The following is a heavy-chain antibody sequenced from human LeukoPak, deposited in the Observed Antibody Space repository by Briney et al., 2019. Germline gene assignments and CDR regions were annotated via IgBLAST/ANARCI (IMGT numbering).Heavy chain of an antibody. D-gene: IGHD6-19*01. J-gene: IGHJ4*02. Sequence: GGSLRLSCAASGFTFSSYAMSWVRQAPGKGLEWVSAISGSGGSTYYADSVKGRFTISRDNCKNTLYLQMNSLRAEDTAVYYCAKAGGSIAVAPRIYFDYWGQGSLVTVSS. CDR2: ISGSGGST. CDR3: AKAGGSIAVAPRIYFDY. V-gene: IGHV3-23*01. CDR1: GFTFSSYA.